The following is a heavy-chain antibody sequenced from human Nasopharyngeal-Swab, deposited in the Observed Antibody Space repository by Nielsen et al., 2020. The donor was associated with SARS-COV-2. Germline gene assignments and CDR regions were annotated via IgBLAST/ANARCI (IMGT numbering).Heavy chain of an antibody. Sequence: GESLKISCAASGFTFSGSGVHWVSQAPGKGLEWVGQIRSRDNFDAPAYAASIQGRFTISRDDSKNTTYLQMNSLKTEDTAVYYCSGGNYTLYYWGQGTLVTVSS. CDR2: IRSRDNFDAP. D-gene: IGHD5-24*01. CDR3: SGGNYTLYY. V-gene: IGHV3-73*01. J-gene: IGHJ4*02. CDR1: GFTFSGSG.